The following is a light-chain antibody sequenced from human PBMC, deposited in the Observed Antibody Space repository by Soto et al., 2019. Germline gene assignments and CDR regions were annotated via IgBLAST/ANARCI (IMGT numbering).Light chain of an antibody. CDR2: GAS. Sequence: IVMTQSPATLSVSPGGRATLSCMASQSISDTLAWYQQKPGQAPRLLIHGASTRATGFPARFSGSGSGTDFTLTISSLQSEDFAVYYCQQYNNWPWTFGQGTKVDIK. V-gene: IGKV3-15*01. CDR1: QSISDT. J-gene: IGKJ1*01. CDR3: QQYNNWPWT.